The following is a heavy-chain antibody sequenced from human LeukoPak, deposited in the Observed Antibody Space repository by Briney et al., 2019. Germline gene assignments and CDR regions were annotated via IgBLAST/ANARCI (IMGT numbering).Heavy chain of an antibody. CDR1: GGSISSYY. Sequence: SGTLSLTCTVSGGSISSYYWSWIRQPPAKGLEWIGYIYYSGSTNYNPSLKSRGTVSVDTSKNQFSLKLSSVTAAETAVYYCARDSGSSGEVKFATWGQGALVTVS. CDR3: ARDSGSSGEVKFAT. D-gene: IGHD3-10*01. CDR2: IYYSGST. V-gene: IGHV4-59*12. J-gene: IGHJ5*02.